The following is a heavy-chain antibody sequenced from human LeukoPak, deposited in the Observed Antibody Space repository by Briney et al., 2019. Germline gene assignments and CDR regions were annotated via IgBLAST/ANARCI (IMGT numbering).Heavy chain of an antibody. CDR2: IYYGGNT. CDR3: ARQFDY. V-gene: IGHV4-39*01. CDR1: GVSISSSHYL. J-gene: IGHJ4*02. Sequence: SETLSPTCTVSGVSISSSHYLWGWVRQSPGKGLEGIGSIYYGGNTYYNPDLKSQITIHVHTSKNHFSLKLNSVTAAYTAVYYCARQFDYWGQGTLVTVSS.